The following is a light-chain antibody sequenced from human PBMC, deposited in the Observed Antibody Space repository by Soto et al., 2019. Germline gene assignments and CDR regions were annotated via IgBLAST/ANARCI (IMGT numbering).Light chain of an antibody. CDR3: QQYGSSPYT. J-gene: IGKJ2*01. CDR1: QSVSSSY. V-gene: IGKV3-20*01. CDR2: GAS. Sequence: EIVLTQSPGTLSLSPGERATLSCRASQSVSSSYLAWYQQKPGQAPRLLIYGASSRATGIPDRFSGSGSGTDFALNISRLEPEDFAVYYCQQYGSSPYTFGQGTKLEIK.